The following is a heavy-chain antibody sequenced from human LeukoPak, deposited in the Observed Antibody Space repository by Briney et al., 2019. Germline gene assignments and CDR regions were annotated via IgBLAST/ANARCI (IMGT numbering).Heavy chain of an antibody. CDR3: ARFVLLWYGEDGMDV. J-gene: IGHJ6*02. CDR1: GFTVSSNY. V-gene: IGHV3-66*01. D-gene: IGHD3-10*01. CDR2: IYSGGST. Sequence: GGSLRLSCAASGFTVSSNYTSWVRQAPGKGLEWVSVIYSGGSTYYADSVKGRFTISRDNSKNTLYLQMNSLRAEDTAVYYCARFVLLWYGEDGMDVWGQGTTVTVSS.